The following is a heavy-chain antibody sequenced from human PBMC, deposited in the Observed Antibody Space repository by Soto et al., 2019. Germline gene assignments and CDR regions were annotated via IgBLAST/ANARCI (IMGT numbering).Heavy chain of an antibody. CDR3: AREDNGDYYYGMDV. J-gene: IGHJ6*02. CDR1: GFTFSSYG. CDR2: IWYDGSNK. Sequence: QVQLVESGGGVVQPGRSLRLSCAASGFTFSSYGMHWVRQAPGKGPEWVAVIWYDGSNKYYADSVKGRFTISRDNSKNTLYLQMNSLRAEDTAVYYCAREDNGDYYYGMDVWGQGTTVTVSS. D-gene: IGHD4-17*01. V-gene: IGHV3-33*01.